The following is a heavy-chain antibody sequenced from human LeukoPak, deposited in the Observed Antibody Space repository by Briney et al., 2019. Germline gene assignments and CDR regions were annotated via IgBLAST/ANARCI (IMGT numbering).Heavy chain of an antibody. D-gene: IGHD2-15*01. J-gene: IGHJ4*02. Sequence: GASVKVSCEASGYTFTSYAMHWVRQAPGQRLEWVGWINAGNGNTKYSQKFQGRVTITGDTSASTAYMELSSLRSEDTAVYYCASSRREVAASFDYWGQGTLVTVSS. CDR1: GYTFTSYA. CDR3: ASSRREVAASFDY. CDR2: INAGNGNT. V-gene: IGHV1-3*01.